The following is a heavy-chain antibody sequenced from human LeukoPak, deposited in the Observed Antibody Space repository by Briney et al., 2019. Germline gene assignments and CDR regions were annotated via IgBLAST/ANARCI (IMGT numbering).Heavy chain of an antibody. CDR1: GGTFSSYT. CDR2: IIPILGIA. CDR3: ATVDDLEFRYYFDY. Sequence: GASVTVSCKASGGTFSSYTISWVRQAPGQGLEWMGRIIPILGIANYAQKFQGRVTITADKSTSTAYMELSSLRSEDTAVYYCATVDDLEFRYYFDYWGQGTLVTVSS. D-gene: IGHD3-10*01. J-gene: IGHJ4*02. V-gene: IGHV1-69*02.